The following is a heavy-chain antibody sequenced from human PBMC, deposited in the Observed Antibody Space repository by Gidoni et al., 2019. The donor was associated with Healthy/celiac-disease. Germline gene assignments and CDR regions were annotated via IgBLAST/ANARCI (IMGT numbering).Heavy chain of an antibody. CDR3: ARRGTMATIKAFDI. Sequence: SSSYYWGWIRQPPGKGLEWIGSIYYSGSTYYNPSLKSRVTISVDTSKNQFSLKLSSVTAADTAVYYCARRGTMATIKAFDIWGQGTMVTVSS. D-gene: IGHD5-12*01. J-gene: IGHJ3*02. CDR2: IYYSGST. CDR1: SSSYY. V-gene: IGHV4-39*01.